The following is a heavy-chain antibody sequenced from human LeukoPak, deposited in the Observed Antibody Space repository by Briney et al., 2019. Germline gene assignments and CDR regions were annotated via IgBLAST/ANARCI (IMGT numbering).Heavy chain of an antibody. CDR2: ISSKAYGGTT. D-gene: IGHD3-10*01. Sequence: GGSLRLSCTASGFTFGDYAMSWVRQAPGKGLEWVGFISSKAYGGTTEYPASVKGRFTISRDDSKGIAYLQMNSLKTEDTAVYYCTRHTYYYGSGSKIDYWGQGTLVTVSS. V-gene: IGHV3-49*04. CDR1: GFTFGDYA. J-gene: IGHJ4*02. CDR3: TRHTYYYGSGSKIDY.